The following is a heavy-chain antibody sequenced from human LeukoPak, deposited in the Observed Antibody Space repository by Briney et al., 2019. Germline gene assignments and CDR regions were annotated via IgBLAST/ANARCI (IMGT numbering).Heavy chain of an antibody. CDR2: IYSGGST. D-gene: IGHD3-22*01. V-gene: IGHV3-53*01. J-gene: IGHJ4*02. Sequence: GGSLRLSCAASGFTFSNSYMSWVRQAPGKGLDWVSVIYSGGSTYYADSVKGRFTISRDNSTNTLYLQMNSLRAEDTAVYYCARGFDSSGYSPFDYWGQGTLVTVSS. CDR1: GFTFSNSY. CDR3: ARGFDSSGYSPFDY.